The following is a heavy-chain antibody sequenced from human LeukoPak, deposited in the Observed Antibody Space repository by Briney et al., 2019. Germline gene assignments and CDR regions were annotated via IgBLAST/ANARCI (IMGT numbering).Heavy chain of an antibody. D-gene: IGHD2-2*01. V-gene: IGHV4-39*01. CDR1: GGSLSSSNYY. CDR3: ARHSSSTSCYFLP. CDR2: IYYSGST. J-gene: IGHJ5*02. Sequence: SETLSLTCTVSGGSLSSSNYYWGWIRQPPGTGLEWIGSIYYSGSTYYNPSLKSRVTISVDTSKNQFSLKLSSVTAADTAVYYCARHSSSTSCYFLPWGQGTLVTVSS.